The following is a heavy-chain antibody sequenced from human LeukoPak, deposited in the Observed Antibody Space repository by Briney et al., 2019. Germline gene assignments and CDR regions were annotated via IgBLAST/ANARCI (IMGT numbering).Heavy chain of an antibody. CDR1: GGTFSSYA. V-gene: IGHV1-69*13. CDR2: IIPIFGTA. CDR3: VGSGYYYRNAFDI. Sequence: GASVKVSCKASGGTFSSYAISWVRQAPGQGLEWMGGIIPIFGTANYAQKFQGRVTITADESTSTAYMELSSLRSEDTAVYYCVGSGYYYRNAFDIWGQGTMVTVSS. J-gene: IGHJ3*02. D-gene: IGHD3-22*01.